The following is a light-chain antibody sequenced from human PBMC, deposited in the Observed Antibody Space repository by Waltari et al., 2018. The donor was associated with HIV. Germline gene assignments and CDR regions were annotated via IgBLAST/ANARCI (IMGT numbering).Light chain of an antibody. CDR2: EVT. CDR3: SYTGTNSLH. V-gene: IGLV2-14*01. J-gene: IGLJ2*01. Sequence: QSALTQPASVSGSPGQSITILCTGASSDVGCYDCISWYQQHPGKAPRLIIYEVTNRPSGVSNRFFGSTPANTASLTISGLQADDEADYYCSYTGTNSLHFGGGTKVTVL. CDR1: SSDVGCYDC.